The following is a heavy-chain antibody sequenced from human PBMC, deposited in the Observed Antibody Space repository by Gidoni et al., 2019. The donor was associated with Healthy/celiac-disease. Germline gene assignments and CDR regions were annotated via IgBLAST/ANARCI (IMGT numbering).Heavy chain of an antibody. D-gene: IGHD5-12*01. J-gene: IGHJ6*02. CDR1: GFPFSRYG. V-gene: IGHV3-30*18. CDR2: ISYDGSNK. CDR3: AKDSHYRAYAYDYGMDV. Sequence: QVQLVESGGGVVQPGRSLRLSCAASGFPFSRYGMHWVRQAPGKGLEWVAVISYDGSNKYYADSVKGRFTISRDNSKNTLYLQMNSLRAEDTAVYYCAKDSHYRAYAYDYGMDVWGQGTTVTVSS.